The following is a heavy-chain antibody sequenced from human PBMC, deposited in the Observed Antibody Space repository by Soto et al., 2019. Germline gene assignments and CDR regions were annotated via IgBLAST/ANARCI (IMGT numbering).Heavy chain of an antibody. Sequence: EVQLLESGGRLAQPGGSLRLSCAASEFTLSSYAMSWVRQAPGKGLEWVSAISGSGGSTYYADSVKGRLTTSRDNSKNTLYLQMNSLRAEDTAVYYCAKGPSALDYYGMDVWGQGTTVTVSS. CDR2: ISGSGGST. V-gene: IGHV3-23*01. CDR3: AKGPSALDYYGMDV. CDR1: EFTLSSYA. J-gene: IGHJ6*02.